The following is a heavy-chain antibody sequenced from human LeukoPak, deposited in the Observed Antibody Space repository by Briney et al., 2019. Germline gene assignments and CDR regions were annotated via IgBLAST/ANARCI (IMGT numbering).Heavy chain of an antibody. CDR3: AMDYAQLVGATRVPVY. CDR2: FSYSGST. D-gene: IGHD1-26*01. V-gene: IGHV4-59*11. J-gene: IGHJ4*02. CDR1: GGSISSHC. Sequence: SETLSLTCTVYGGSISSHCGSWIRQPPGKGLEWIGYFSYSGSTSYNPSLKSRVTISVDTSKSQFSLKLSSVTAADTAVDYCAMDYAQLVGATRVPVYWGQGTLVTVSA.